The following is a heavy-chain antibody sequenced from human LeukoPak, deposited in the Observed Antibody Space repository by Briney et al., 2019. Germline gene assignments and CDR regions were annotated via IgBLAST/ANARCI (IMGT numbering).Heavy chain of an antibody. CDR3: ARGYCSGGSCPFDY. D-gene: IGHD2-15*01. V-gene: IGHV4-34*01. CDR1: GGSFSGYY. CDR2: INHSGST. Sequence: SETLSLTCAVYGGSFSGYYWSWIRQPPGKGLEWIGEINHSGSTNYNPSLKSRVTMSVDTSKNQFSLKLSSVTAADTAVYYCARGYCSGGSCPFDYWGQGTLVTVSS. J-gene: IGHJ4*02.